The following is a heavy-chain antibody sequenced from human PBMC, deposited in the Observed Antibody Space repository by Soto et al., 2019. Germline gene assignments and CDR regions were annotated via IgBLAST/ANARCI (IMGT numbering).Heavy chain of an antibody. J-gene: IGHJ4*02. CDR2: ISSSGGST. V-gene: IGHV3-23*01. D-gene: IGHD5-18*01. CDR3: AKDQAAGLTAIRPTDY. CDR1: GFTFSNYA. Sequence: EMQLLESGGGLVQPGGSLRLSCAASGFTFSNYAMSWVRQAPGKGLEWVPGISSSGGSTYYADSVKGRFTISRDNVKNTLYLQMDTLRAEDTAVYYCAKDQAAGLTAIRPTDYWGQGTLVSVSS.